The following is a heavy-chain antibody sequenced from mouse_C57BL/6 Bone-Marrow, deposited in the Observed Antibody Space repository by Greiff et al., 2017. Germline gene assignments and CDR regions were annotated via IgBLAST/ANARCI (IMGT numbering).Heavy chain of an antibody. J-gene: IGHJ3*01. CDR2: ISNGGGST. CDR3: ARYDYDVDWFAY. Sequence: EVQGVESGGGLVQPGGSLKLSCAASGFTFSDYYMYWVRQTPEKRLEWVAYISNGGGSTYYPDTVKGRFTISRDNAKNTLYLQMSRLKSEDTAMYYCARYDYDVDWFAYWGQGTLVTVSA. V-gene: IGHV5-12*01. CDR1: GFTFSDYY. D-gene: IGHD2-4*01.